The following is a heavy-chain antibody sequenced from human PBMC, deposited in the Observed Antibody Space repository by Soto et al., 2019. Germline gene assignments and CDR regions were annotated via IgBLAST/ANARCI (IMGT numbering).Heavy chain of an antibody. V-gene: IGHV5-51*01. D-gene: IGHD3-10*01. CDR2: IYPGDSDT. CDR3: ARNYYGSGSQTDAFDI. Sequence: GESLKISCKGSGYSFTSYWIGWVRQMPGKGLEWMGIIYPGDSDTRYSPSFQGQVTISADKSISTAYLQWSSLKASDTAMYYCARNYYGSGSQTDAFDIWGQGTMVTVSS. CDR1: GYSFTSYW. J-gene: IGHJ3*02.